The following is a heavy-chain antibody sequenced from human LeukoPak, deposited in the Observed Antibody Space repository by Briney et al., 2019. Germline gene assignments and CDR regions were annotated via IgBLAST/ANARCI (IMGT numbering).Heavy chain of an antibody. CDR1: GGSMSRYY. Sequence: SETLSLTCTVSGGSMSRYYWSWVRQPPGKGLEWIGYIYYSGSTNYNPSLKSRVTISVDTSKNQFSLKLSSVTAADTAVYYCARNRRGRWEGYWYFDLWGRGTLVTVSS. CDR2: IYYSGST. J-gene: IGHJ2*01. D-gene: IGHD1-26*01. V-gene: IGHV4-59*01. CDR3: ARNRRGRWEGYWYFDL.